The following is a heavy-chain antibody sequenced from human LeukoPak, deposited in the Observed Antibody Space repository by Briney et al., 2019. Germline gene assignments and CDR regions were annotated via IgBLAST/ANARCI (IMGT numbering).Heavy chain of an antibody. CDR2: IKGDGSTA. J-gene: IGHJ5*02. CDR3: AKSDWFDP. CDR1: GFTFSNYW. V-gene: IGHV3-74*01. Sequence: GGSLRLSCAASGFTFSNYWMNWVRQAPGKGLVWVSRIKGDGSTATYADSVKGRFSISRDNAKNTLYLRMNSLRAEDTAVYYCAKSDWFDPWGQGTLVTVSS.